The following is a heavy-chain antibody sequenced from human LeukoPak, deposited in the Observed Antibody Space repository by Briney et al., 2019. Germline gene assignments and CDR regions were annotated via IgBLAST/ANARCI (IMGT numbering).Heavy chain of an antibody. J-gene: IGHJ4*02. CDR2: ICGDSRYI. Sequence: GGSLTLSCAASVFTFSDYSLNWVRQAPGEGLEWVSCICGDSRYIYYADSLKGRSTISRDNAQNSLYLHMNNLRAEDTAVYYCARGPFSSSWSEFDYWGQGTLVTVSS. V-gene: IGHV3-21*06. D-gene: IGHD6-13*01. CDR1: VFTFSDYS. CDR3: ARGPFSSSWSEFDY.